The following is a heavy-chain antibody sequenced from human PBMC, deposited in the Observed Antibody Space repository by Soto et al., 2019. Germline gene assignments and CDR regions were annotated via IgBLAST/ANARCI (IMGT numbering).Heavy chain of an antibody. CDR2: ISGYNGNT. D-gene: IGHD2-15*01. CDR1: GYTFTNYG. CDR3: ARVRYCSGGSRHSNPLDY. Sequence: QVQLVQSGTEVKKPGASVTVSCKTYGYTFTNYGISWVRQAPGQGPEWMGWISGYNGNTDYAQNLQGRVTMTTDTSTSTAYMELRSLRSDDTAVYYCARVRYCSGGSRHSNPLDYWGQGTLVTVSS. J-gene: IGHJ4*02. V-gene: IGHV1-18*01.